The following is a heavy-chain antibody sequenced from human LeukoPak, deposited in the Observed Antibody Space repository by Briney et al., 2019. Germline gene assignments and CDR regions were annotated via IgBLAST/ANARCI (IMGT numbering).Heavy chain of an antibody. J-gene: IGHJ5*02. Sequence: PGGSLRLSCAASGFTFSSYAMSWVRQAPGRGLEWVAVISYDGSNKYYADSVKGRFTISRDNSKNTLYLQMNSLRAEDTAVYYCAKDGYPNYDFWSGSLGPWGQGTLVTVSS. CDR2: ISYDGSNK. CDR3: AKDGYPNYDFWSGSLGP. V-gene: IGHV3-30*18. CDR1: GFTFSSYA. D-gene: IGHD3-3*01.